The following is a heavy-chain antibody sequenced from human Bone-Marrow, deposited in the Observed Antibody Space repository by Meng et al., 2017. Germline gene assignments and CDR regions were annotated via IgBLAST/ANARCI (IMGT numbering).Heavy chain of an antibody. J-gene: IGHJ4*02. CDR3: ARDNTMIGSFDY. CDR2: INHSGST. CDR1: GGSFSGYY. V-gene: IGHV4-34*01. Sequence: QVQLQQWGAGLLKPSETLSPTCAVYGGSFSGYYWSWIRQPPGKGLEWIGEINHSGSTNYNPSLKSRVTISVDTSKNQFSLKLSSVTAADTAVYYCARDNTMIGSFDYWGQGTLVTVSS. D-gene: IGHD3-22*01.